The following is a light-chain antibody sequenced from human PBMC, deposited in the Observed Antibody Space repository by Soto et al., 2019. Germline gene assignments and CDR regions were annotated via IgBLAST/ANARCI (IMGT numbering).Light chain of an antibody. CDR2: AAS. CDR3: PQSYSPPWP. CDR1: QGISTY. J-gene: IGKJ1*01. Sequence: DIQVTMSPASLSATVGDRVTITCRASQGISTYLNWYQQKPGKAPKLLIYAASSLQSGVPSRFSGSGSETDFTLTISSLQPEDFATYSCPQSYSPPWPFAQGTKVDI. V-gene: IGKV1-39*01.